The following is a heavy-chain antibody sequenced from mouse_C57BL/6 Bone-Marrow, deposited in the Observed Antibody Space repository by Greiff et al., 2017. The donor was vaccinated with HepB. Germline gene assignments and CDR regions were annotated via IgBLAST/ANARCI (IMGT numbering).Heavy chain of an antibody. Sequence: QVQLKQSGAELAKPGASVKLSCKASGYTFTSYWMHWVKQRPGQGLEWIGYINPSSGYTKYNQKFKDKATLTADKSSSTAYMQLSSLTYEDSAVYYCARGGNDYDSWFAYWGQGTLVTVSA. V-gene: IGHV1-7*01. CDR1: GYTFTSYW. CDR3: ARGGNDYDSWFAY. J-gene: IGHJ3*01. D-gene: IGHD2-4*01. CDR2: INPSSGYT.